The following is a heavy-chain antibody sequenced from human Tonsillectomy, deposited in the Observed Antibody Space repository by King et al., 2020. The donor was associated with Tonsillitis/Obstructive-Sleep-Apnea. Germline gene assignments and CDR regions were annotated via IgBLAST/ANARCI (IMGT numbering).Heavy chain of an antibody. CDR2: ISSSGGTI. CDR1: GFTFGSYS. CDR3: ARTPAWFDP. Sequence: QLVQSGGGLVQPGESLRLSCAASGFTFGSYSMNWVRQAPGKGLEWVSYISSSGGTIYYADSVKGRFTNSRDNANNSLYLQMNSLRDEDTAVYYCARTPAWFDPWGQGTQVTVSS. J-gene: IGHJ5*02. D-gene: IGHD2-15*01. V-gene: IGHV3-48*02.